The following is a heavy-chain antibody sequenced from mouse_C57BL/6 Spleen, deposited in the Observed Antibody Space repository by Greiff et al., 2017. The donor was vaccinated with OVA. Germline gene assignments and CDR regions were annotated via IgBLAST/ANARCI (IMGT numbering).Heavy chain of an antibody. V-gene: IGHV3-1*01. CDR1: GYSITSGYD. Sequence: EVKVVESGPGMVKPSQSLSLTCTVTGYSITSGYDWHWIRHFPGNKLEWMGYISYSGSTNYNPSLKSRISITHDTSKNHFFLKLNSVTTEDTATYYCARGTGTRAMDYWGQGTSVTVSS. D-gene: IGHD4-1*01. J-gene: IGHJ4*01. CDR3: ARGTGTRAMDY. CDR2: ISYSGST.